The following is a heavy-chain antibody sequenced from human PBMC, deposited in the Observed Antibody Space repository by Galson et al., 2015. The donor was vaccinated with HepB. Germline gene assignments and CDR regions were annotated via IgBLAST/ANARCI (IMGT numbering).Heavy chain of an antibody. CDR3: ARHGLTHPLSQQLVQVGKTDIYYYYGMDV. Sequence: QSGAEVKKPGESLKISCRGSGYSFTSYWIGWVRQMPGKGLEWMGIIYPGDSDTRYSPSFQGQVTISADKSISTAYLQWSSLKASDTAMYYCARHGLTHPLSQQLVQVGKTDIYYYYGMDVWGQGTTVTVSS. D-gene: IGHD6-13*01. CDR2: IYPGDSDT. CDR1: GYSFTSYW. V-gene: IGHV5-51*01. J-gene: IGHJ6*02.